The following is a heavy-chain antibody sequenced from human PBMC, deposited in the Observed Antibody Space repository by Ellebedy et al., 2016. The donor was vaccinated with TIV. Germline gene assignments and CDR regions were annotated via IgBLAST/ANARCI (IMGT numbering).Heavy chain of an antibody. CDR2: VSGNDGET. V-gene: IGHV1-18*01. CDR1: GYTFASYG. J-gene: IGHJ3*02. CDR3: AGDFHYYASGSWDDTFDI. Sequence: AASVKVSCKASGYTFASYGVSWVRQARGQGLEWIGWVSGNDGETNNGQKFEGRVTMTTDASTSTAYMDLRSLRSDDTAVYFCAGDFHYYASGSWDDTFDIWGQGTVVTVSS. D-gene: IGHD3-10*01.